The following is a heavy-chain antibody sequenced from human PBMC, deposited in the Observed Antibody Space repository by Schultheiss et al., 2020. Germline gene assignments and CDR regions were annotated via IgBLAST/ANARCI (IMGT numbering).Heavy chain of an antibody. V-gene: IGHV4-59*01. CDR2: IYYSGST. J-gene: IGHJ4*02. D-gene: IGHD3-16*02. CDR1: GASIESYY. CDR3: ARSPGSSYLGYYFDY. Sequence: SETLSLTCSVSGASIESYYWTWIRQAPGKGMEWIGYIYYSGSTNYNPSLKSRVTISVDTSKNQFSLNLTSVTPADTALYYCARSPGSSYLGYYFDYWGQGILVTVSS.